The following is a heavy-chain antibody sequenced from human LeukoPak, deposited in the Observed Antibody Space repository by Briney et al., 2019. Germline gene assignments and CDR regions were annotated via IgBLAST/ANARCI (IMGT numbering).Heavy chain of an antibody. J-gene: IGHJ4*02. CDR3: SRGSGWLSVY. CDR1: GFTFGDYL. CDR2: ISGGTT. Sequence: AGGSPRLSCTASGFTFGDYLMSWFRQAPGKGLEWIGFISGGTTEYAASVKGRFTISRDDSTSIAYLQMNSLTTEDAAVYYCSRGSGWLSVYWGQGTLVTVSS. D-gene: IGHD6-19*01. V-gene: IGHV3-49*03.